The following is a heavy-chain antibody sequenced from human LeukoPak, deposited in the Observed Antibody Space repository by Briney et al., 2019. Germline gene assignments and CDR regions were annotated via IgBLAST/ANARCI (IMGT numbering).Heavy chain of an antibody. CDR1: GFTSGSYE. D-gene: IGHD3-10*01. Sequence: GGSLGLSCAASGFTSGSYEMNWVRQAPGKGLEWVSYISSGGSTIYYADSVKGRFTISRDNAKNSLYLQVNSLRAEDTAVYYCARGHLSLTGSDAFDIWGQGTMVTVSS. CDR2: ISSGGSTI. J-gene: IGHJ3*02. V-gene: IGHV3-48*03. CDR3: ARGHLSLTGSDAFDI.